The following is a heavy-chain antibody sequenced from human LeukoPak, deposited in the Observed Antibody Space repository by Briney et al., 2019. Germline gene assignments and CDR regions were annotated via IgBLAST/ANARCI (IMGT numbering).Heavy chain of an antibody. Sequence: GGSLRLSCAASGFTFSSYWMSWVRQAPGKGLEWVANIKQDGSEKYYVDSVKGRFTISRDNAKNSLYLQMNSLRAEDTAVYYXXXDAYGTGYYGDFDYWGQGTLVTVSS. V-gene: IGHV3-7*01. CDR2: IKQDGSEK. J-gene: IGHJ4*02. CDR3: XXDAYGTGYYGDFDY. D-gene: IGHD3-9*01. CDR1: GFTFSSYW.